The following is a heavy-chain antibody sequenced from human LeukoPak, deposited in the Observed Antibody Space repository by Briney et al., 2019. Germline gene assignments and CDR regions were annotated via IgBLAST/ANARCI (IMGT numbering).Heavy chain of an antibody. CDR3: ARDFGRWFLDY. CDR1: GFMFSSYE. CDR2: IRSRGGTI. J-gene: IGHJ4*02. V-gene: IGHV3-48*03. Sequence: GGSLRLACAASGFMFSSYEMNWVRQAPGKGLEWVSYIRSRGGTIYYADSVKGRFTISRDNAKNSLYLQMNSLRAEDTAVYYCARDFGRWFLDYWGQGTLVTVSS. D-gene: IGHD4-23*01.